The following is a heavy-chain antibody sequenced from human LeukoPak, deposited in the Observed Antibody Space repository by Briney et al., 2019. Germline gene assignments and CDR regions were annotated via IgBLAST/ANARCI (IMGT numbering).Heavy chain of an antibody. CDR3: AKDHLRGFSSGWSGYDY. CDR2: ISGSGGST. V-gene: IGHV3-23*01. CDR1: GFTFSSYA. J-gene: IGHJ4*02. Sequence: SGGSLRLSCAASGFTFSSYAMSWVRQAPGKGLEWVSAISGSGGSTYYADSVKGRFTISRDNSKNTLYLQMNSLRAEDTAVCYCAKDHLRGFSSGWSGYDYWGQGTLVTVSS. D-gene: IGHD6-19*01.